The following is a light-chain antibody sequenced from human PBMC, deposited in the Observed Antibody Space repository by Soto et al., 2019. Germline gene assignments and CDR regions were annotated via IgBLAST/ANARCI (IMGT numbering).Light chain of an antibody. V-gene: IGKV1-39*01. CDR3: QQSYITPPLT. CDR2: AAS. CDR1: QSISTY. J-gene: IGKJ4*01. Sequence: DIQMTQSPSSLSASVGDRVTITCRASQSISTYLNWYQQKPGKAPNLLIYAASSLQSGVPSRFSASGSGTYFTLTISSLQPEDVATYYCQQSYITPPLTFGGGTKVEIK.